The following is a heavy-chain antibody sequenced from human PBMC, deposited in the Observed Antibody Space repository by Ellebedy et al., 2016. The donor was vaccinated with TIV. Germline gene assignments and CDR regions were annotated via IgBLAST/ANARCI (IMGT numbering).Heavy chain of an antibody. CDR1: GGPISTYY. V-gene: IGHV4-59*08. CDR3: AIGPLRYFDWVYYYHGMDV. Sequence: MPGGSLRLSCTVSGGPISTYYWSWIRQPPGQGLEWIGYIYYSGYTEYNPSLKSRVTISLDTSKDQFSLSLSSVTAADTAVYYCAIGPLRYFDWVYYYHGMDVWGQGTTVTVSS. J-gene: IGHJ6*02. D-gene: IGHD3-9*01. CDR2: IYYSGYT.